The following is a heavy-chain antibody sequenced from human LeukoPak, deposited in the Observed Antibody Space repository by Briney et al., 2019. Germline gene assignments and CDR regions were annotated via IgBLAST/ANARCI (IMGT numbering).Heavy chain of an antibody. D-gene: IGHD4-23*01. J-gene: IGHJ5*02. CDR3: ARGYGGNPTWFDP. CDR1: GYXFTGYY. CDR2: ISPNSGGT. V-gene: IGHV1-2*02. Sequence: ASVKVSCKSSGYXFTGYYIHWVRQAPGQGLQWMGCISPNSGGTAYAQKFQDRVTMTRDTSISTAYMELSRLTYDDTAVYYCARGYGGNPTWFDPWGQGTLVTVSS.